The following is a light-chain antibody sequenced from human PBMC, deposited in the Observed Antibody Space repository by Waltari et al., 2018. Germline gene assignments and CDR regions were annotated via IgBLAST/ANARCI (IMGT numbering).Light chain of an antibody. V-gene: IGKV4-1*01. CDR1: QSVLYSPNNKNY. CDR3: LQYSTTPRT. CDR2: WAS. J-gene: IGKJ3*01. Sequence: DTVLTQSPDSLAVSLGERATINCKSSQSVLYSPNNKNYLAWYQHKEGQPTKLLIYWASTRESGVPDRFSGSESGTDFTLTISSLQAEDVAVYYCLQYSTTPRTFGPGTKVEIK.